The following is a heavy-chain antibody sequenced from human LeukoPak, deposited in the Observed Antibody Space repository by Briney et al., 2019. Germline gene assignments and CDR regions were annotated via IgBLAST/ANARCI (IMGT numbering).Heavy chain of an antibody. D-gene: IGHD3-10*01. Sequence: ASVKVSCKASGGTFSSYAISWVRQAPGRGLERMGRIIPIFGTANYAQKFQGRVTITTDESTSTAYMELSSLRSEDTAVYYCARGNRLVIGSEEIDIWGQGTMVTVSS. CDR2: IIPIFGTA. V-gene: IGHV1-69*05. J-gene: IGHJ3*02. CDR1: GGTFSSYA. CDR3: ARGNRLVIGSEEIDI.